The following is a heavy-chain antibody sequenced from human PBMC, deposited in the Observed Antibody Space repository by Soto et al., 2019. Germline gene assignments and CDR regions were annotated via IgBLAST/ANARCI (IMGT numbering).Heavy chain of an antibody. CDR3: AKDLEGYCTTASWYTCFGLDV. CDR1: GFAFSSYV. V-gene: IGHV3-30*18. D-gene: IGHD2-8*01. CDR2: ISYDGSNK. J-gene: IGHJ6*02. Sequence: GGSLRLSCAASGFAFSSYVMHWVRQAPGKGLEWVAVISYDGSNKYYADSVKGRFTISRDNSKHTLYLQMNSLRPEDTAVYYCAKDLEGYCTTASWYTCFGLDVRGQGTTVTVSS.